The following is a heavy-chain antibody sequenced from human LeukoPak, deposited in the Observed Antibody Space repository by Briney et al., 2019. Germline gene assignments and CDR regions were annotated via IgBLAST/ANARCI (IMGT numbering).Heavy chain of an antibody. Sequence: GGSLRLSCAVSGFTFSSYNMNWVRQAPGKGLEWVSSISSSSSYIYYADSVKGRFTISRDNAKNSLYLQMNSLRAEDTAVYYCARSNFRYFYYMDVWGTGTTVTVSS. J-gene: IGHJ6*03. CDR2: ISSSSSYI. D-gene: IGHD2/OR15-2a*01. CDR3: ARSNFRYFYYMDV. V-gene: IGHV3-21*01. CDR1: GFTFSSYN.